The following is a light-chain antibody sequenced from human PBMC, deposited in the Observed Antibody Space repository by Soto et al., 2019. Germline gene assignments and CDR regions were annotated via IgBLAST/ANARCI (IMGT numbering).Light chain of an antibody. Sequence: EIVMTQSTATLSVSPGERATLSCRASQSVGSNLAWYQQKPGQAPRRLIYGASTRATGIPARFSGSGSGTELNLTLSSLQSEDFAIYFCQQYNNWPPDRTFGQGTKVEIK. J-gene: IGKJ1*01. CDR1: QSVGSN. CDR3: QQYNNWPPDRT. V-gene: IGKV3-15*01. CDR2: GAS.